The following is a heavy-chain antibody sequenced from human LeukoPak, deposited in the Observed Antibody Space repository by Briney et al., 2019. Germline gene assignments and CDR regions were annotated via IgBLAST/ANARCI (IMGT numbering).Heavy chain of an antibody. V-gene: IGHV4-39*07. D-gene: IGHD6-19*01. Sequence: SSHWMSWVRQPPGKGLEWIGSIYYSGSTYYNPSLKSRVTISVDTSKNQFSLKLSSVTAADTAVYYCARTEYSSGCFDYWGQGTLVTVSS. CDR1: SSHWM. J-gene: IGHJ4*02. CDR2: IYYSGST. CDR3: ARTEYSSGCFDY.